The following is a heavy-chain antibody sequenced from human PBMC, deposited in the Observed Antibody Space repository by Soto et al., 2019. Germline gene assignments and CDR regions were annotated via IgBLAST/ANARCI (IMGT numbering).Heavy chain of an antibody. CDR2: INAGNGNT. J-gene: IGHJ6*02. V-gene: IGHV1-3*01. Sequence: ASVKVSCKASGYTFTGYAMHWVRQAPGQRLEWMGWINAGNGNTKYSQKFQGRVTITRDTSASTAYMELSSLRSEDTAVYYCARDLAAARPSPYYYYYGMDVWGQGTTVTVFS. D-gene: IGHD6-6*01. CDR3: ARDLAAARPSPYYYYYGMDV. CDR1: GYTFTGYA.